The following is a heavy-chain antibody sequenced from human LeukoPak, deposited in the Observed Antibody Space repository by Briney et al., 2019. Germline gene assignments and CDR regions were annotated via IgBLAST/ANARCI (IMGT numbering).Heavy chain of an antibody. CDR3: AKDRSSSSSYYYGMDV. J-gene: IGHJ6*02. CDR1: GFTFSSYA. Sequence: GGSLRLSCAASGFTFSSYAVSWVRQAPGKGLEWVSAISGSGGSTYYADSVKGRFTISRENSKNTLYLQMNSLRAEDTAAYYCAKDRSSSSSYYYGMDVWGQGTTVTVSS. V-gene: IGHV3-23*01. CDR2: ISGSGGST. D-gene: IGHD6-6*01.